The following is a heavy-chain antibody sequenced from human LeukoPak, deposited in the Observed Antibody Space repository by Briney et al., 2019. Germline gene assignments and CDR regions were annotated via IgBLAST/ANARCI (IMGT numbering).Heavy chain of an antibody. J-gene: IGHJ4*02. D-gene: IGHD2-2*01. V-gene: IGHV3-66*02. CDR1: GFTVSSRD. CDR3: ARVTREDQLFFDH. Sequence: GGSLRLSCAASGFTVSSRDMTWVRPAPGKGREGVSIIFSGGDTYDADSVKGRFTISRDTSRTTLDLRMNRLRVEATAVYYCARVTREDQLFFDHWGQGTLVTVSS. CDR2: IFSGGDT.